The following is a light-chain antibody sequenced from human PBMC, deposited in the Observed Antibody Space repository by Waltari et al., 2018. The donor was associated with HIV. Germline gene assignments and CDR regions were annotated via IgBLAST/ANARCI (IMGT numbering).Light chain of an antibody. CDR3: QHSRT. CDR2: AAS. V-gene: IGKV1-39*01. CDR1: QSIKNQ. Sequence: DIQMTQSPSSVSASVGDRDTITCRTTQSIKNQINWYQHKTGKAHKLLIYAASSLQSGVPSRFGGSGSGTDFTLTISSLQPEDFTTYFCQHSRTFGQGTKVEIK. J-gene: IGKJ1*01.